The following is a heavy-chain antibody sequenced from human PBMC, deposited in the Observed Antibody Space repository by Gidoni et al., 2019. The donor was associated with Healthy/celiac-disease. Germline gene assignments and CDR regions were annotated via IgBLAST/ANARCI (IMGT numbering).Heavy chain of an antibody. CDR3: AHTSQGVTTFGY. D-gene: IGHD4-17*01. J-gene: IGHJ4*02. CDR2: IYWDDDK. Sequence: QITLKESGPTLVKPTQTLTLTCPFSGFSLSTSGVGVGWIRQPPGKALEWLALIYWDDDKRYSPSLKSRLTITKDTSKNQVVLTMTNMDPVDTATYYCAHTSQGVTTFGYWGQGTLVTVSS. V-gene: IGHV2-5*02. CDR1: GFSLSTSGVG.